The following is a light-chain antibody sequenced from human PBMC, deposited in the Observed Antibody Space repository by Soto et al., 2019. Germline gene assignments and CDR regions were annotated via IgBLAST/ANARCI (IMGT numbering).Light chain of an antibody. CDR3: NSYTSTSSWV. V-gene: IGLV2-14*01. CDR2: EVT. Sequence: QSALSQPASVAGSPGQSITISCTGTRSDVGSYNYVSSYQQHPGKAPKLMIYEVTNRPSGVSNRFSGSKSGNTASLTISGLQAEDEADYYCNSYTSTSSWVFGGGTKLTVL. J-gene: IGLJ3*02. CDR1: RSDVGSYNY.